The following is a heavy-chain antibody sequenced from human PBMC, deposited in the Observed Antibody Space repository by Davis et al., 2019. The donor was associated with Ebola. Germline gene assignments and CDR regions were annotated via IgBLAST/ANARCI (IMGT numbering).Heavy chain of an antibody. CDR2: IYPGDSDT. D-gene: IGHD4-11*01. CDR1: GYSFTSYW. J-gene: IGHJ4*02. Sequence: GGSLRLSCKGSGYSFTSYWIGWVRQMPGKGLQWMGIIYPGDSDTRYSPSFEGQVTISADKSISTAYLQWSSLKASDTGMYFCARQGDYSNGPPIDYWGQGTLVTVSS. CDR3: ARQGDYSNGPPIDY. V-gene: IGHV5-51*01.